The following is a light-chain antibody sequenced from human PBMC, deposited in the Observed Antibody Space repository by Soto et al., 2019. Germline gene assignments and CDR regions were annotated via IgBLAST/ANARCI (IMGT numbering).Light chain of an antibody. J-gene: IGLJ2*01. CDR1: SSDIGAYNY. CDR3: ISYTTNTTPV. V-gene: IGLV2-14*03. CDR2: DVS. Sequence: QSALTQPASVSGSPGQSLTISCTGTSSDIGAYNYVSWYQHHPGKAPKLVIFDVSIRPSGVSNRFSGSKSGNTASLTISGRQPEDEGDYYCISYTTNTTPVFGGGTKLTVL.